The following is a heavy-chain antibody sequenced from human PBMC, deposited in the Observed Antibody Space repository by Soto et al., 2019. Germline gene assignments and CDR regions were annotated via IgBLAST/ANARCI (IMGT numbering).Heavy chain of an antibody. Sequence: PSETLSLTCTVSGGPISSGDYYWSWIRQPPGKGLEWIGYIYYSGSTYYNPSLKSRVTISVDTSKNQFSLKLSSVTAADTAVYYCARVRAGDYGGNGEDFDYWGQGTLVTVSS. V-gene: IGHV4-30-4*01. CDR3: ARVRAGDYGGNGEDFDY. CDR2: IYYSGST. D-gene: IGHD4-17*01. CDR1: GGPISSGDYY. J-gene: IGHJ4*02.